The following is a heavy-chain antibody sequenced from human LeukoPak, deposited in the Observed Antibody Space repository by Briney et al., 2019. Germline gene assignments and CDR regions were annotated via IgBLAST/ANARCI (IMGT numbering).Heavy chain of an antibody. D-gene: IGHD5-24*01. CDR3: ATIVQGAFEI. CDR1: GFTFSTHW. J-gene: IGHJ3*02. CDR2: IDPDGSST. Sequence: GGSLRLSCAASGFTFSTHWMVWVRRAPGKGLVWVSRIDPDGSSTTYADSVKGRFTNSRDNARSTLYLQMNSLRAEDTAVYYCATIVQGAFEIWGLGAMVTVSS. V-gene: IGHV3-74*03.